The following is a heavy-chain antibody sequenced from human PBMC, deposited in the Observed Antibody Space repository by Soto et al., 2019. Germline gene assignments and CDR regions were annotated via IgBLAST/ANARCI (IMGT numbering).Heavy chain of an antibody. V-gene: IGHV1-18*01. Sequence: ASVKVSCKASGCTFTSYGISWVRQAPGQGLEWMGWISAYNGNTNYAQKLQGRVTMTTDTSTSTAYMELRSLRSDDTAVYYCASSVVRGVIITYFDYWGQGTLVTVSS. CDR2: ISAYNGNT. CDR3: ASSVVRGVIITYFDY. CDR1: GCTFTSYG. J-gene: IGHJ4*02. D-gene: IGHD3-10*01.